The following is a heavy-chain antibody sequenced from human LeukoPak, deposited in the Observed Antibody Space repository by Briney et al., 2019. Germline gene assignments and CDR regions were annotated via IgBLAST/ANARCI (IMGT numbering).Heavy chain of an antibody. CDR3: ARITGDVDY. Sequence: ASVKVSCKASGGTFSSYAISWVRQATGQGLEWMGWMNPNSGNTGYAQKFQGRVTMTRNTSISTAYMELSSLRSEDTAVYYCARITGDVDYWGQGTLVTVSS. CDR1: GGTFSSYA. CDR2: MNPNSGNT. D-gene: IGHD7-27*01. J-gene: IGHJ4*02. V-gene: IGHV1-8*02.